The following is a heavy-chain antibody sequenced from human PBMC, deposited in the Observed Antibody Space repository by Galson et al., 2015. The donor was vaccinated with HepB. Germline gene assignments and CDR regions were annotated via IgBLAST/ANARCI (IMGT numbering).Heavy chain of an antibody. V-gene: IGHV3-30*04. CDR1: GFTFSSYA. CDR2: ISYDGSNK. J-gene: IGHJ2*01. CDR3: ARPGGIELSNWYFDL. D-gene: IGHD3-16*01. Sequence: SLRLSCAASGFTFSSYAMHWVRQTPGKGLEWVAVISYDGSNKYYADSVKGRFTISRDNSKNTLYLQMNSLRAEDTAVYYCARPGGIELSNWYFDLWGRGTLVTVSS.